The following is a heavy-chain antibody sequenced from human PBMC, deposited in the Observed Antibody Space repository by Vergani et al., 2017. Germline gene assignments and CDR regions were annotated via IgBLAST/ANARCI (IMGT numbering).Heavy chain of an antibody. CDR1: GYSISRGYY. D-gene: IGHD2/OR15-2a*01. V-gene: IGHV4-38-2*01. CDR3: ARLSGGY. CDR2: IYHSGST. Sequence: QVQLQESGPGLVKPSETLSLTCAVSGYSISRGYYWGWIRQPPGKGLEWIGSIYHSGSTYYNPSLKSRVTISVDTSKNQFSLKLSSVTAADTAVYYCARLSGGYWGQGTLVTVSS. J-gene: IGHJ4*02.